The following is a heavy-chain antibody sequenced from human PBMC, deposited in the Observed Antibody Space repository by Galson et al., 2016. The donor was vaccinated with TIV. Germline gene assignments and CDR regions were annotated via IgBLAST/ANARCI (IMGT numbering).Heavy chain of an antibody. V-gene: IGHV5-10-1*01. CDR1: GHRFTSKW. D-gene: IGHD3-3*01. CDR2: IDLSDSYT. Sequence: QSGAEVTKPGESLRISCKGSGHRFTSKWISWVRQMPGKGLEWMGKIDLSDSYTNYSLSFQGHVTLSVDKSISTAYLQWSSLRASDTAMYYCATSRDIESLLEIYGMDVWGQGTTVTVSS. CDR3: ATSRDIESLLEIYGMDV. J-gene: IGHJ6*02.